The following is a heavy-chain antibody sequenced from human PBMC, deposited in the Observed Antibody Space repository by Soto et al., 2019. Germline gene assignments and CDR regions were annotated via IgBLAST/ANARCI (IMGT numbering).Heavy chain of an antibody. Sequence: SETLSLTCTVSGGSVRGGYYYWSWIRQPPGKGLEWIGYIDYSGSTNYNPSLKSRVTMSIDTSKNQYSLKLSSVTAADKDVYYCAMIVTKDGSVLSTYYYGMDVWGQGTTVTVSS. CDR1: GGSVRGGYYY. CDR2: IDYSGST. CDR3: AMIVTKDGSVLSTYYYGMDV. J-gene: IGHJ6*02. D-gene: IGHD3-22*01. V-gene: IGHV4-61*01.